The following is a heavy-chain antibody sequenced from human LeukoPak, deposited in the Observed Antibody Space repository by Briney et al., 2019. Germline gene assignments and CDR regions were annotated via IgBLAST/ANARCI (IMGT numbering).Heavy chain of an antibody. V-gene: IGHV4-59*01. CDR1: GASISYYY. Sequence: SETLSLTCSVSGASISYYYWSWIRQPPGKGLEWIGYIYYSGSTKYNPSLKSRVTILVDTSKNQFSLKLSSVTAADTAVYYCARDLRVVVTAIFDFWGQGTLVTVSS. J-gene: IGHJ4*02. CDR3: ARDLRVVVTAIFDF. D-gene: IGHD2-21*02. CDR2: IYYSGST.